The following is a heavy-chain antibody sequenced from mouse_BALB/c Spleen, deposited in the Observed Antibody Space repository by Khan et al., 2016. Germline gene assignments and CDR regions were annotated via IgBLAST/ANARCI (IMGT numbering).Heavy chain of an antibody. D-gene: IGHD6-1*01. CDR2: INTYTGEP. J-gene: IGHJ2*01. CDR3: AKFRSANY. CDR1: GYNFTNYG. V-gene: IGHV9-3-1*01. Sequence: QIQLVQSGPELKKPGETVKISCKASGYNFTNYGMNWVKQAPGKGLNWMGWINTYTGEPTYTDDFKGRFAFSLETSACTAYLQINNLKNADTATYFCAKFRSANYWGEGTTLTVSS.